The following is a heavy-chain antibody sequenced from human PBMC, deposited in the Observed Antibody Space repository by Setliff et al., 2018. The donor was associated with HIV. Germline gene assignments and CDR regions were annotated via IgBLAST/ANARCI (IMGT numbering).Heavy chain of an antibody. V-gene: IGHV1-3*01. D-gene: IGHD3-16*01. CDR1: GYTFTSYA. J-gene: IGHJ4*02. CDR3: ARIWGIPPLYYFDY. Sequence: ASVKVSCKASGYTFTSYAMHWVRQAPGQRLEWMGWIHAGNGYTKYSQKFQGRVTFTRDTSASAAYMDLSSLRSEDTAVYYCARIWGIPPLYYFDYWGQGTLVTV. CDR2: IHAGNGYT.